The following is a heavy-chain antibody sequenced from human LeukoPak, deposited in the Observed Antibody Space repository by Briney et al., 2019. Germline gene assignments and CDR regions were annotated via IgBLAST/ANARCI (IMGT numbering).Heavy chain of an antibody. D-gene: IGHD6-19*01. V-gene: IGHV3-23*01. Sequence: GGSLRLSRAASGFTFSSYAMSWVRQAPGKGLEWVSAISGSGGSTYYADSVKGRFTISRDNSKNTLYLQMNSLRAEDTAVYYCAKDGRSSGWVYYFDYWGQGTLVTVSS. CDR2: ISGSGGST. J-gene: IGHJ4*02. CDR3: AKDGRSSGWVYYFDY. CDR1: GFTFSSYA.